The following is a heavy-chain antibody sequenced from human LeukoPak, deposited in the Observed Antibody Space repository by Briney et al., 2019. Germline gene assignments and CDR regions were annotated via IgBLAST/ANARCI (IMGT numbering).Heavy chain of an antibody. CDR1: GFTFSSYS. V-gene: IGHV3-48*04. J-gene: IGHJ3*02. CDR2: ISSSSSTI. Sequence: GGSLRLSCAASGFTFSSYSMNWVRQAPGKRLEWVSYISSSSSTIYYADSVKGRFTISRDNAKNSLYLQMNSLRAEDTAVYYCARGRHYYDSSDYYYEGDAFDIWGQGTMVTVSS. D-gene: IGHD3-22*01. CDR3: ARGRHYYDSSDYYYEGDAFDI.